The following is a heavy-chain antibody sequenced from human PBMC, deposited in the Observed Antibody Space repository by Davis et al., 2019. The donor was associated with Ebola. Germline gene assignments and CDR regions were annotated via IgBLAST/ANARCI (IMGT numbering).Heavy chain of an antibody. D-gene: IGHD3-22*01. J-gene: IGHJ3*02. CDR2: IIPIFGTA. Sequence: SVKVSCKASGGTFNTYTITWVRQAPGQGLEWMGGIIPIFGTANYAQKFQGRVTITADESTSTAYMELSSLRSEDTAVYYCARETYYYDSSGYYRDAFDIWGQGTMVTVSS. CDR3: ARETYYYDSSGYYRDAFDI. CDR1: GGTFNTYT. V-gene: IGHV1-69*13.